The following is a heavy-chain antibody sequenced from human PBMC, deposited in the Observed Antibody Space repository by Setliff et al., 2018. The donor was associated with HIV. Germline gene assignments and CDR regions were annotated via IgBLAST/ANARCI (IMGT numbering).Heavy chain of an antibody. Sequence: SETLSLTCTVSGGSFSTYYWSWSRQPAGEGPEYIGRVHSTGTTIYNPSLKSRVTMSVDAAKNQLSLNLRSVTATDTAVYYCARARITLIGGRLEAYGFDLWGQGTKVTVSS. V-gene: IGHV4-4*07. D-gene: IGHD3-10*01. CDR2: VHSTGTT. CDR1: GGSFSTYY. J-gene: IGHJ3*01. CDR3: ARARITLIGGRLEAYGFDL.